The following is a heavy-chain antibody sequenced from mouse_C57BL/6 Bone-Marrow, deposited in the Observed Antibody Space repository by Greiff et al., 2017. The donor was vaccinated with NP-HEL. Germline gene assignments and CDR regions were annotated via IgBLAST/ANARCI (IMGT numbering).Heavy chain of an antibody. J-gene: IGHJ2*01. Sequence: EVQLQQSGAELVRPGASVKLSCTASGFNIKDDYMHWVKQRPEQGLEWIGWIDPENGDTEYASKFQGKATITADTSSTTAYLQLSSLTSEDTAVYYCGYGYGYFDYWGQGTTLTVSS. CDR3: GYGYGYFDY. V-gene: IGHV14-4*01. CDR1: GFNIKDDY. D-gene: IGHD2-2*01. CDR2: IDPENGDT.